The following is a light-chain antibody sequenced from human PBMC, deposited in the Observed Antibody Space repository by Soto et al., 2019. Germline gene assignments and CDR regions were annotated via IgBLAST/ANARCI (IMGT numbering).Light chain of an antibody. V-gene: IGLV2-14*01. J-gene: IGLJ1*01. CDR2: AVT. CDR3: SAYPSSSTL. CDR1: NSDVGGYNY. Sequence: QSALTQPASVSGSPGQSITISCTGTNSDVGGYNYVSWYQQHPGKAPKLMIYAVTDRPSGVSSRFSGSKSGNTASLTISGLQAEDEADYYCSAYPSSSTLFGSGTKVTV.